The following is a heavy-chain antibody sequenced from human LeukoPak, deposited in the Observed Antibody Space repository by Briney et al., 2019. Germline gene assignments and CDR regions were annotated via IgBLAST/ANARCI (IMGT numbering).Heavy chain of an antibody. V-gene: IGHV3-11*06. D-gene: IGHD3-22*01. CDR2: ISSSSSYI. J-gene: IGHJ4*02. CDR1: GFTFSDYY. CDR3: ASTYYYDSSGYSIFDY. Sequence: GGSLRLSCAASGFTFSDYYMSWIRQAPGKGLEWVSSISSSSSYIYYADSVKGRFTISRDNAKNSLYLQMNSLRAEDTAVYYCASTYYYDSSGYSIFDYWGQGTLVTVSS.